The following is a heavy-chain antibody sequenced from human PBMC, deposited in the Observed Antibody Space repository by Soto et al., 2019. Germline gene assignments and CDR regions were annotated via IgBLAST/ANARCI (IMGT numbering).Heavy chain of an antibody. CDR3: ARALRTLSPSQFSVTTTDN. CDR1: GYTFFSYG. D-gene: IGHD4-4*01. V-gene: IGHV1-18*01. Sequence: QVQLVQSGAEVKKAGASVKVSCKASGYTFFSYGISWVRQAPGQGLEWMGWISPYTGDTNYALNLQGRVSMTTDTSTSTAYMELRSLKSDDTAVYYCARALRTLSPSQFSVTTTDNWGQGTLVTVSS. CDR2: ISPYTGDT. J-gene: IGHJ4*02.